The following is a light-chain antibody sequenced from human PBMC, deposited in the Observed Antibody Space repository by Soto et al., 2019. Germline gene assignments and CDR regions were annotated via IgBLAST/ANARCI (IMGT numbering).Light chain of an antibody. CDR3: QQYDSYSWT. J-gene: IGKJ1*01. Sequence: DIQMTQSPSFVSASVGDGVTITCRASQGISNWLAWYQQKPGKAPKLLIYAASSLQSGVPSRFSGSGSGTDFTLTISSLQADDFATYFCQQYDSYSWTFGQGTKVDIK. V-gene: IGKV1D-16*01. CDR1: QGISNW. CDR2: AAS.